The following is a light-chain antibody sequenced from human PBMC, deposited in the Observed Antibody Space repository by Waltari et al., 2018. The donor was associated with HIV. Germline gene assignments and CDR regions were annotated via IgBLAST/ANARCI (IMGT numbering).Light chain of an antibody. J-gene: IGLJ2*01. Sequence: QSALTQPPSASGSPGQSVTISCTGTSSDVGGYNYVSWYQQYPGQAPTLMIAEVNKRPSVVPDRFSGSKPGNTASLTVSGLQAEDEADYYCSSDAGNNVLFGGVTKLTVL. CDR3: SSDAGNNVL. V-gene: IGLV2-8*01. CDR2: EVN. CDR1: SSDVGGYNY.